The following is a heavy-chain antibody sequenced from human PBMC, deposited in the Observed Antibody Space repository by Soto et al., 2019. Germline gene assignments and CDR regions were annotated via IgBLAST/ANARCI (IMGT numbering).Heavy chain of an antibody. V-gene: IGHV3-11*03. D-gene: IGHD1-1*01. CDR3: AANWNFGLNF. CDR2: ISSSLGHT. CDR1: GFDFSDFH. J-gene: IGHJ4*02. Sequence: GGSLRLSCVASGFDFSDFHISWVRQAPGKGLEWIAYISSSLGHTDYAESVKGPFTISRDNAKSSVVLEMSDMRGDDMAVYYCAANWNFGLNFWGQGTLVTVSS.